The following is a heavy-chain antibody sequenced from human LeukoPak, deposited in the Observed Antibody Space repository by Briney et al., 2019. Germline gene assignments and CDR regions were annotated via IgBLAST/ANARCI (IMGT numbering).Heavy chain of an antibody. CDR1: GFTVRTNY. D-gene: IGHD5-12*01. Sequence: PGGSLRLSCAASGFTVRTNYMSWVRQAPGKGLEWVSLIYVGGGTLYADPVKGRFIISRDNSKNMLYLQMNSLRGEDTAVYYCATRPSGYDMPYFDCWGQGTLVTVSS. J-gene: IGHJ4*02. CDR2: IYVGGGT. V-gene: IGHV3-66*01. CDR3: ATRPSGYDMPYFDC.